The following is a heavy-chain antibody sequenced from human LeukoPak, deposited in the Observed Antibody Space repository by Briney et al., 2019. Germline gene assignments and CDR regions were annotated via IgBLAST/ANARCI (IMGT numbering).Heavy chain of an antibody. D-gene: IGHD6-13*01. CDR2: INHSGST. V-gene: IGHV4-34*01. Sequence: SETLSLTCAVYGGSFSGYYWSWIRQPPGKGLEWIGEINHSGSTNYNPSLKSRVTISVDTSKNQFSLKLSSVTAADTAVYYCAREGPRHSSSWYVNYFDYWGQGTLVTVSS. CDR3: AREGPRHSSSWYVNYFDY. J-gene: IGHJ4*02. CDR1: GGSFSGYY.